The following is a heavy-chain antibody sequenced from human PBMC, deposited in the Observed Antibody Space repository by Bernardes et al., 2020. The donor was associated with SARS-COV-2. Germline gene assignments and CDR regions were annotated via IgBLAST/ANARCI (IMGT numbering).Heavy chain of an antibody. CDR1: GGSISSPNEY. CDR3: AREVYDNADFSLDS. V-gene: IGHV4-31*03. J-gene: IGHJ4*02. CDR2: IYYSGSK. D-gene: IGHD4-17*01. Sequence: SETLSLTCSVSGGSISSPNEYWTWIRQHPGKGLEWIGYIYYSGSKYRNPSLKSRLTLSVDTSKNQFSLMLSSVTAADTAVYFCAREVYDNADFSLDSWGQGTLVTVSS.